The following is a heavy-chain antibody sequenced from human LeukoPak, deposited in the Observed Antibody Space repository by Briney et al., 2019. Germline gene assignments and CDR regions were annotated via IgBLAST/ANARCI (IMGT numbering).Heavy chain of an antibody. D-gene: IGHD6-13*01. CDR3: ARAMEYSSSWFDY. V-gene: IGHV3-30*02. CDR2: ILYDGSNK. J-gene: IGHJ4*02. CDR1: GFTFSIYG. Sequence: PGGSLRLSCAASGFTFSIYGIHWVRQAPGKGLEWVAFILYDGSNKYYADSVKGRFTISRDNSKNTLYLQMNSLRAEDTAVYYCARAMEYSSSWFDYWGQGTLVTVSS.